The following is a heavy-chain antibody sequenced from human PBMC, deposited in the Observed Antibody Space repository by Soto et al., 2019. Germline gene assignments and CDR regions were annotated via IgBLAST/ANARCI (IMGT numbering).Heavy chain of an antibody. V-gene: IGHV1-18*01. J-gene: IGHJ6*02. CDR1: GYTFTSYG. Sequence: QVQLVQSGAEVKKPGASVKVSCKASGYTFTSYGISWVRQAPGQGLEWMGWISAYNGNTNYAQELQGRVTMNTDTSTSTAYMGMRSLRSDDTAVYYCAREGYCSGGSCYSHPDYYYGMDVWGQGTTVTVSS. CDR2: ISAYNGNT. D-gene: IGHD2-15*01. CDR3: AREGYCSGGSCYSHPDYYYGMDV.